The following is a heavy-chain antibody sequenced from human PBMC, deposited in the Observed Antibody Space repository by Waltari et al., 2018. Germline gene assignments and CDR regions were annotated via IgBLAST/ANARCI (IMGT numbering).Heavy chain of an antibody. D-gene: IGHD6-19*01. Sequence: QVQLQESGPGLVKPLGTLSLTCAISGGSIYISNWWSWVRQAAGKGMDWIGEIHRTGTTNYNPALKSRVTISVDKSRNHFSLNLTSVTVADTALYYCASRAVAGNNFDYWGQGRLVTVSS. CDR2: IHRTGTT. V-gene: IGHV4-4*02. J-gene: IGHJ4*02. CDR1: GGSIYISNW. CDR3: ASRAVAGNNFDY.